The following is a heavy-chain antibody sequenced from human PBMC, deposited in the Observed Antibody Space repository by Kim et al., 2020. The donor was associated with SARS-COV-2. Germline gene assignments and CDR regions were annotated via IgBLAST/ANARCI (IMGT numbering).Heavy chain of an antibody. CDR3: ARMDLYCSSTSCYDGAFDI. J-gene: IGHJ3*02. CDR2: ISSSSSYI. D-gene: IGHD2-2*01. CDR1: GFTFSSYS. V-gene: IGHV3-21*04. Sequence: GGSLRLSCAASGFTFSSYSMNWVRQAPGKGLEWVSSISSSSSYIYYADSVKGRFTISRDNAKNSLYLQMNSLRAEDTAVYYCARMDLYCSSTSCYDGAFDIWGQGTMVTVSS.